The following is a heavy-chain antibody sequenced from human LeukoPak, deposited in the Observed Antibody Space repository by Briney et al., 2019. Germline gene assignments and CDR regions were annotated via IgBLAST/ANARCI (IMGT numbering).Heavy chain of an antibody. J-gene: IGHJ4*02. CDR3: APTAEAYTSWWKV. CDR1: GYKFTDDY. V-gene: IGHV1-2*02. Sequence: ASVTVSSKASGYKFTDDYMHWVRHAPGQGLEFMGWINPDSGFTNYAQKFKGRVTMTRDTSISTAYLEVRSLTSDDTAVYYCAPTAEAYTSWWKVWGQGTLVTVSS. D-gene: IGHD3-16*01. CDR2: INPDSGFT.